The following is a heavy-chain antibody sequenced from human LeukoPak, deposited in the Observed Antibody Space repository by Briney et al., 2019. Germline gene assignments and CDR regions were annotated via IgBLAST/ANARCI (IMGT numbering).Heavy chain of an antibody. CDR1: GYTFTSYG. Sequence: ASVKVSCKASGYTFTSYGISWVRQAPGQGLEWMGWISAYNGNTNYAQKLQGRVTMTTDTSTSTAYMELRSLRSDDTAVYYCARGTRAGYSSGWVYFDYWGQGTLVTVSS. CDR2: ISAYNGNT. CDR3: ARGTRAGYSSGWVYFDY. D-gene: IGHD6-19*01. J-gene: IGHJ4*02. V-gene: IGHV1-18*01.